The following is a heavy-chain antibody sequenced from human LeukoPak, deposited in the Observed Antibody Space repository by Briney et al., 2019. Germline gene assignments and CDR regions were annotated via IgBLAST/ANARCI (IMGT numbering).Heavy chain of an antibody. V-gene: IGHV4-39*01. Sequence: SETLSLTCTVSGVSISSSNSYWGWIRQPPGKGLEWIGSIYYSGSTYYNPSLKSRVTISIDTSKNQISLRLTSVTATDTAMYYCARQTGSGLFTLPGGQGTLVTVSS. CDR1: GVSISSSNSY. CDR3: ARQTGSGLFTLP. D-gene: IGHD3/OR15-3a*01. J-gene: IGHJ4*02. CDR2: IYYSGST.